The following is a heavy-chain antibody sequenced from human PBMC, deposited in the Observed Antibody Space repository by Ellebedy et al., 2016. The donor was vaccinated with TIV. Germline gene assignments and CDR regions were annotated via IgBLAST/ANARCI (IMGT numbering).Heavy chain of an antibody. J-gene: IGHJ6*02. Sequence: GGSLRLXXKGSGYSFTSYWIGWVRQMPGKGLEWMGIIYPGDSDTRYSPSSQGQVTISADKSISTAYLQWSSLKASDTAMYYCARLTMVRGVIITLDYGMDVWGQGTTVTVSS. CDR2: IYPGDSDT. CDR3: ARLTMVRGVIITLDYGMDV. D-gene: IGHD3-10*01. CDR1: GYSFTSYW. V-gene: IGHV5-51*01.